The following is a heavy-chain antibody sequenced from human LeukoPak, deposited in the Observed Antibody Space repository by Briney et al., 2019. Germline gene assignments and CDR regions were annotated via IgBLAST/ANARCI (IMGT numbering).Heavy chain of an antibody. Sequence: GASVKVSCKASGGTFSSYAISWVRQAPGQGLEWMGGIIPIFGTANYAQKFQGRVTITADESTSTAYMELSSLRSEDTAVYYCASSPMAGGYYPMGYRRWGQGTLVTVSS. CDR1: GGTFSSYA. CDR3: ASSPMAGGYYPMGYRR. D-gene: IGHD3-22*01. CDR2: IIPIFGTA. J-gene: IGHJ4*02. V-gene: IGHV1-69*13.